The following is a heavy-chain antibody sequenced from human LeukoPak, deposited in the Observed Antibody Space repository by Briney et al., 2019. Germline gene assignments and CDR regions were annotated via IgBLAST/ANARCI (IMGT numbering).Heavy chain of an antibody. V-gene: IGHV1-18*01. D-gene: IGHD2-2*02. Sequence: GASVKVSCKASGYTFTSYGISWVRQAPGQGLEWMGWISAYNGNTNYAQKLQGRVTMTTDTSTSTAYMELRSLRSDDTAVYYCAREWNIVVVPAAITVLGAFDIWGQGTMVTVSS. CDR1: GYTFTSYG. CDR2: ISAYNGNT. J-gene: IGHJ3*02. CDR3: AREWNIVVVPAAITVLGAFDI.